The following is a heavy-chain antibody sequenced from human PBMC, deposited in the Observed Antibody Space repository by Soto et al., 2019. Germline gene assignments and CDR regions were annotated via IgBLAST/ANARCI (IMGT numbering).Heavy chain of an antibody. CDR3: ATVFDYDDYDWFDP. D-gene: IGHD4-17*01. Sequence: ASVKVSCKVSAYTLTELSMHCVRQAPGKGLEWMGGFDPEDGETIYAQKFQGRVTMTEDTSTDTAYMELSSLRSEDTAVYYCATVFDYDDYDWFDPWGQGTLVTVS. J-gene: IGHJ5*02. CDR1: AYTLTELS. CDR2: FDPEDGET. V-gene: IGHV1-24*01.